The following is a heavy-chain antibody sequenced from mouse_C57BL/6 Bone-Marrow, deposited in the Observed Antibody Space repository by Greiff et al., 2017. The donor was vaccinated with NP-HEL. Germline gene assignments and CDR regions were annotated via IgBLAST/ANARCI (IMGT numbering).Heavy chain of an antibody. Sequence: VKLQESGAELARPGASVKLSCKASGYTFTSYGISWVKQRTGQGLEWIGEIYPRSGNTYYNEKFKGKATLTADKSSSPAYMELSSLTSEDSAVFVCAREAMYYYGSSYFDYWGQGTTLTVSS. CDR1: GYTFTSYG. D-gene: IGHD1-1*01. CDR2: IYPRSGNT. V-gene: IGHV1-81*01. CDR3: AREAMYYYGSSYFDY. J-gene: IGHJ2*01.